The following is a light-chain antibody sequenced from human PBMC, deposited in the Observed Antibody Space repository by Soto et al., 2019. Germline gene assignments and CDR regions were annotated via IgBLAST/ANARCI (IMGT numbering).Light chain of an antibody. Sequence: EIVLTQSPGTLSLSPGERATLSCRASQSVSNSLAWYQQKPGQAPRLLIYDASNRAPGIPARFSGSGFGTDFTLTISSLEPEDFAVYYCQQRSNWPLTFGGGTKVDIK. CDR1: QSVSNS. CDR3: QQRSNWPLT. CDR2: DAS. V-gene: IGKV3-11*01. J-gene: IGKJ4*01.